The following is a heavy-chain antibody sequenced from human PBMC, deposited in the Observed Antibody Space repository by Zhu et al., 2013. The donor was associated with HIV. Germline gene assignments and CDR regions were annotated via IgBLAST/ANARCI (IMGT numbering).Heavy chain of an antibody. J-gene: IGHJ5*02. CDR2: INPNSGGT. CDR1: GYTFTGYY. CDR3: ARVKNLAARLRGFDP. D-gene: IGHD6-6*01. Sequence: QVQLVQSGAEVKKPGASVKVSCKASGYTFTGYYIHWVRQAPGQGLEWMGWINPNSGGTNYAQRFQGRVTMTRDTSINTAYMELSRLRSDDTTIYYCARVKNLAARLRGFDPVGPGNPG. V-gene: IGHV1-2*02.